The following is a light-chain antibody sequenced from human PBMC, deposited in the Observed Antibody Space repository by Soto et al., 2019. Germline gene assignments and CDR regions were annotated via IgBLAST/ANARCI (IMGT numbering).Light chain of an antibody. CDR3: QQSFSAPRT. V-gene: IGKV1-39*01. CDR2: SAS. CDR1: ETIIDY. Sequence: DIQMSQSPSSLSASVGDSVTITCRASETIIDYLNWYQQQPGEAPKLLIFSASSLHSGDPSRFRGSGSGTHFTLTISSLQPEDFATYFWQQSFSAPRTFGQGTKLQAK. J-gene: IGKJ2*01.